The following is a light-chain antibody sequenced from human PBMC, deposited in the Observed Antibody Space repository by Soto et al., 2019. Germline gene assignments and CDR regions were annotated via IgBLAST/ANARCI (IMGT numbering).Light chain of an antibody. V-gene: IGKV3-20*01. CDR1: QSVISNY. CDR2: DAS. J-gene: IGKJ1*01. Sequence: DIVLTQSPGTLCLSPGERATLSCRASQSVISNYLAWYQQKRPGQAPRLLIYDASTRATGVPDRFSGSGSGTDFTLAISRLEPEDAAVYYCQQYGGSSWTFGQGTKVDIK. CDR3: QQYGGSSWT.